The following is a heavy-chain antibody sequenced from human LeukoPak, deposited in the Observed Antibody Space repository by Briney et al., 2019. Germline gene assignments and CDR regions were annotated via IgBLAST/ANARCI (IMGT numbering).Heavy chain of an antibody. V-gene: IGHV3-21*01. CDR1: GFTFSNYA. CDR2: ISSSSSYI. CDR3: ARRTDYGGNSGAFDI. D-gene: IGHD4-23*01. J-gene: IGHJ3*02. Sequence: GGSLRLSCAASGFTFSNYAMSWVRQAPGKGLEWVSSISSSSSYIYYADSVKGRFTISRDNAKNSLYLQMNSLRAEDTAVYYCARRTDYGGNSGAFDIWGQGTMVTVSS.